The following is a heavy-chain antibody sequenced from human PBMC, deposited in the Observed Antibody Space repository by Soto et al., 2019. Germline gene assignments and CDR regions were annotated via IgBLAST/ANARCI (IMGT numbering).Heavy chain of an antibody. CDR2: IWYDGSNK. J-gene: IGHJ5*02. CDR1: GFTFSSYG. D-gene: IGHD5-18*01. CDR3: ARDLPTAMVTFWFDP. Sequence: QVQLVESGGGVVQPGRSLRLSCAASGFTFSSYGMHWVRQAPGKGLEWVAVIWYDGSNKYYADSVKGRFTISRDNSKNTLYLQMNSLRAEDTAVYYCARDLPTAMVTFWFDPWGQGTLVTVSS. V-gene: IGHV3-33*01.